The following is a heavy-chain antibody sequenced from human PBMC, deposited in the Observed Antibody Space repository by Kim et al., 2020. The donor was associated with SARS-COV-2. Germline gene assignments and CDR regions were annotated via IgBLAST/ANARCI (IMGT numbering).Heavy chain of an antibody. Sequence: SETLSLTCAVYGGSFSGYYWSWIRQPPGKGLEWIGEINHSGSTNYNPSLKSRVTISVDTSKNQFSLKLSSVTAADTAVYYCARGRKNDSSGYYLGYWGQGTLVTVSS. V-gene: IGHV4-34*01. CDR2: INHSGST. CDR3: ARGRKNDSSGYYLGY. J-gene: IGHJ4*02. D-gene: IGHD3-22*01. CDR1: GGSFSGYY.